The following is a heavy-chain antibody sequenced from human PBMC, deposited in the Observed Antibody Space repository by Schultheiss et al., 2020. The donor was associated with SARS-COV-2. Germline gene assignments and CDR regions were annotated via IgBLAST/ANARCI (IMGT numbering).Heavy chain of an antibody. CDR2: VFSNDEK. CDR3: AHEQLVVNYYYGMDV. Sequence: SGPTLVKPTETLTLTCTVSGFSLKNGTMGVSWIRQPPGKALEWLAHVFSNDEKSYSTSLKSRLTITKDTSKNQVVLTMTNMDPVDTATYYCAHEQLVVNYYYGMDVWGQGTTVTVSS. CDR1: GFSLKNGTMG. D-gene: IGHD6-6*01. J-gene: IGHJ6*02. V-gene: IGHV2-26*01.